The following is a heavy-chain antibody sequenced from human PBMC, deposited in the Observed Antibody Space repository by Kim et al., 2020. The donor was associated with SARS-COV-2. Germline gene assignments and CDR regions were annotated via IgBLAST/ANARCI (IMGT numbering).Heavy chain of an antibody. Sequence: GGSLRLSCAASGFTFSSYAMHWVRQAPGKGLEWVAVISYDGSNKYYADSVKGRFTISRDNSKNTLYLQMNSLRAEDTAVYYCARGGYYDILTVYYYYYG. CDR1: GFTFSSYA. CDR2: ISYDGSNK. D-gene: IGHD3-9*01. V-gene: IGHV3-30*04. J-gene: IGHJ6*01. CDR3: ARGGYYDILTVYYYYYG.